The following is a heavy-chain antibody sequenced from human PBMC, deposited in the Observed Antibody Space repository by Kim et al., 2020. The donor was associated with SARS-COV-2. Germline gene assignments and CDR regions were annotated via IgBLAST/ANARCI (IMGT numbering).Heavy chain of an antibody. Sequence: NPPLKSRVTISVDTSKNQFSLKLSSVTAADTAVYYCARLLAPVERYGMDVWGQGTTVTVSS. V-gene: IGHV4-39*01. J-gene: IGHJ6*02. D-gene: IGHD1-26*01. CDR3: ARLLAPVERYGMDV.